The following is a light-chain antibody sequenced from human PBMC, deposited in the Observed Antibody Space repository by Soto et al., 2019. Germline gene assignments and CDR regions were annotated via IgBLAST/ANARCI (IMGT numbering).Light chain of an antibody. CDR1: QSMSNW. CDR3: QQYNSYSCT. J-gene: IGKJ2*01. CDR2: KTS. Sequence: DIQMTQSPSTLSASVGDRVTITCRASQSMSNWLAWYQQKPGKAPKLLIYKTSSLESGIPSTFSGSGSGTEFTLTISSLQPDDFATYYCQQYNSYSCTFGQGTKLEIK. V-gene: IGKV1-5*03.